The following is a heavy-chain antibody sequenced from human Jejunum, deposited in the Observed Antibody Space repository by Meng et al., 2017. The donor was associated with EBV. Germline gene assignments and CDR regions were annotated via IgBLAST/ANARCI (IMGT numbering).Heavy chain of an antibody. V-gene: IGHV3-74*01. Sequence: VRLVESGGGLIQPGGSLRLSCAASGFTFSGFWMYWVRQVPGKGLVWISRINGDGSRTTYADSVKDRFTISRDNAKNTLYLQMNSLRAEDTAVYYCAKDRNYYIDYWGQGTLVTVSS. J-gene: IGHJ4*02. CDR3: AKDRNYYIDY. CDR1: GFTFSGFW. CDR2: INGDGSRT.